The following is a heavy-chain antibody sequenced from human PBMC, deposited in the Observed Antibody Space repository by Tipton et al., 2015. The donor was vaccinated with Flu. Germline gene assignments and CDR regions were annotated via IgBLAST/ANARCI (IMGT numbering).Heavy chain of an antibody. V-gene: IGHV1-46*01. CDR2: INPSGGST. CDR1: GYTFTSYY. Sequence: QLVQSGAEVKKPGASVKVSCKASGYTFTSYYIHWVRQAPGQGLEWMGIINPSGGSTTYAQKFQGRVTMTRDTSTSTVYMELSSLRSEDSAVYYCAGDRKGPRPAVIVVATYSWFGPWGQGTLVAVSS. D-gene: IGHD3-22*01. CDR3: AGDRKGPRPAVIVVATYSWFGP. J-gene: IGHJ5*02.